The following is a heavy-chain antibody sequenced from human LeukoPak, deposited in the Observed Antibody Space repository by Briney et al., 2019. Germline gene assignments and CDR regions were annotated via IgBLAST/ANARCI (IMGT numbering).Heavy chain of an antibody. D-gene: IGHD1-26*01. CDR2: IYYSGST. Sequence: NPSQTLSLTCTVSGGPISRGGYYWRWIRQQPGKGLEWIGYIYYSGSTYYNPSLKSRVTISVETSKNQCSRKLGSVTAADTAVYYCARDANSGSYYLHGAFDIWGQGTMVTVSS. CDR1: GGPISRGGYY. V-gene: IGHV4-31*03. J-gene: IGHJ3*02. CDR3: ARDANSGSYYLHGAFDI.